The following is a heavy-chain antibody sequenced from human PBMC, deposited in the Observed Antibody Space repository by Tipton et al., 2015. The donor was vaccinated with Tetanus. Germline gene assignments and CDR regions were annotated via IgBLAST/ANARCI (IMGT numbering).Heavy chain of an antibody. CDR1: GGSISTYDSY. CDR3: ARRPTATSDY. D-gene: IGHD4-17*01. V-gene: IGHV4-39*01. J-gene: IGHJ4*02. CDR2: IYYSRSTS. Sequence: TLSLTCTVSGGSISTYDSYWVWIRQSPGEGLEWIGSIYYSRSTSYYNPSLKSRVTISADTSRNQFSLNLSSVTAADTAVYYCARRPTATSDYWGQGTLVTVSS.